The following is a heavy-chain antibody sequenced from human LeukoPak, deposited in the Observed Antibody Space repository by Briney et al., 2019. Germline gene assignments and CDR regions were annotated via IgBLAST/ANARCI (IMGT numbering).Heavy chain of an antibody. Sequence: GGSLRLSCAASGFTFSSYAITWVRQAPGKGLEWVSRISGSSASTYYAESVKGRFTISRDNSKNTLYLQMNGLRAEDSAVYYCAKERQAWGVGADYFDYWGQGTLVTVSS. CDR3: AKERQAWGVGADYFDY. J-gene: IGHJ4*02. CDR1: GFTFSSYA. D-gene: IGHD1-26*01. CDR2: ISGSSAST. V-gene: IGHV3-23*01.